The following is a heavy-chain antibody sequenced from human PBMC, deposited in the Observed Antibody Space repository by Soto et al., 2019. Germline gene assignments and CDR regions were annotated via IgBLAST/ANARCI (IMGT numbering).Heavy chain of an antibody. V-gene: IGHV1-18*01. D-gene: IGHD6-19*01. Sequence: ASVKVSCKVSGYTFTSYGISCVRQAPGQGLEWMGWISAYNGNTNYAQKLQGRVTMTTDTSTSTAYMELRSLRSDDTAVYYCARVVLTVAGYYYYDMDVGGQGTTVTVS. J-gene: IGHJ6*02. CDR1: GYTFTSYG. CDR3: ARVVLTVAGYYYYDMDV. CDR2: ISAYNGNT.